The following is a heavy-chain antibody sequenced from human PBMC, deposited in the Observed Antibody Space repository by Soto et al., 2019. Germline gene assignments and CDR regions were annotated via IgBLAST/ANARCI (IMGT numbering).Heavy chain of an antibody. CDR1: GGSISSSSYY. CDR3: ARTRGYYDY. J-gene: IGHJ4*02. CDR2: IYYSGST. V-gene: IGHV4-39*01. D-gene: IGHD3-22*01. Sequence: SETLSLTCTVSGGSISSSSYYWGWIRQPPGKGLEWIGGIYYSGSTYYNPSLKSRVTISVDTSKNQFSLKLSSVTAADTAVYYCARTRGYYDYWGQGTLVTVSS.